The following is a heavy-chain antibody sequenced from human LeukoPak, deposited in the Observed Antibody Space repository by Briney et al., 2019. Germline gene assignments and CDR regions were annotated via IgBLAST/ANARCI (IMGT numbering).Heavy chain of an antibody. D-gene: IGHD6-13*01. Sequence: PSETLSRTCAVYGGSFSGYYWSWIRQPPGKGLEWIGEINHSGSTNYNPSLKSRVTISVDTSKNQFSLKLSSVTAADTAVYYCARLSVSLAGFRQQLVGWFDPWGQGTLVTISS. V-gene: IGHV4-34*01. CDR2: INHSGST. CDR1: GGSFSGYY. J-gene: IGHJ5*02. CDR3: ARLSVSLAGFRQQLVGWFDP.